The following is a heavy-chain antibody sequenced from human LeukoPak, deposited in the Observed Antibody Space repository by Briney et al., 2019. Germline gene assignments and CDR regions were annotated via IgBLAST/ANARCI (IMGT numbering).Heavy chain of an antibody. CDR3: ARLGSSGYYYSNWFDP. CDR2: TYYSGST. CDR1: GGSISSSSYY. J-gene: IGHJ5*02. V-gene: IGHV4-39*01. D-gene: IGHD3-22*01. Sequence: SETLSLTCTVSGGSISSSSYYWGWIRQPPGKGLEWIGSTYYSGSTYYNPSLKSRVTISVDTSKNQFSLKLSSVTAADTAVYYCARLGSSGYYYSNWFDPWGQGTLVTVSS.